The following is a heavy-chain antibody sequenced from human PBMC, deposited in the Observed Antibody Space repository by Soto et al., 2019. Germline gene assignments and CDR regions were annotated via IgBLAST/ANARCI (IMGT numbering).Heavy chain of an antibody. J-gene: IGHJ6*02. D-gene: IGHD3-3*01. CDR3: VRPGCGADFRLVRPYYYGLDV. CDR2: IYPCDSET. V-gene: IGHV5-51*01. CDR1: GYSFTIYW. Sequence: GGSPKISCRSFGYSFTIYWIGWVRQMPGKGLEWVGMIYPCDSETRYSQSFQGQVTMSVDKSIRTAYLQWSSLKVSDTAVYYCVRPGCGADFRLVRPYYYGLDVWGQGTTVTVSS.